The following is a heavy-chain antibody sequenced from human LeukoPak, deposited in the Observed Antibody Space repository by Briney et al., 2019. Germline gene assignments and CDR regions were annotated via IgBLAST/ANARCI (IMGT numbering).Heavy chain of an antibody. CDR3: ARESRIVEGDGYYMDV. CDR2: IYITRGA. J-gene: IGHJ6*03. V-gene: IGHV4-4*07. CDR1: GVSISGYY. Sequence: PSETLSLTCSVSGVSISGYYWTWIRQTAGKRLEWIGRIYITRGADYNPSLRSRVILSVDTSMNQFSMHLTSVTAADTAVYYCARESRIVEGDGYYMDVWGKGTSVTISS. D-gene: IGHD2/OR15-2a*01.